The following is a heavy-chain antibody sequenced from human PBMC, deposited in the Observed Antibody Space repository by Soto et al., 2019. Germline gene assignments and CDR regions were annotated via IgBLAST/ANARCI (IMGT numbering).Heavy chain of an antibody. Sequence: QVQLQESGPGLVKPSQTLSLTCTVSGGSISSGDYYWSWIRQPPGKGLEWIGYIYYSGSTYYNPSLKSRVTISVDTSKNQFSLKLSSVTAADTAVYYCARGNGVVAATNWFDPWGQGTLVTVSS. CDR2: IYYSGST. D-gene: IGHD2-15*01. CDR1: GGSISSGDYY. J-gene: IGHJ5*02. CDR3: ARGNGVVAATNWFDP. V-gene: IGHV4-30-4*01.